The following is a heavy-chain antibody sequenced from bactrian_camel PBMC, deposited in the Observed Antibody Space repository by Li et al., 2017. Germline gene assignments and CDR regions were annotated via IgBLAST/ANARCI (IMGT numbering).Heavy chain of an antibody. CDR3: AASKIDDCYAVLTYDLYNY. V-gene: IGHV3S53*01. D-gene: IGHD3*01. CDR2: IDSDRTT. CDR1: GYTYYSSYC. Sequence: HVQLVESGGGSVQAGGSLRLACAASGYTYYSSYCLGWFRQAPGKEREGVAAIDSDRTTTYADSVKGRFAISRDNASNTLHLQMNSLQPDDTAMYHCAASKIDDCYAVLTYDLYNYWGQGTQVTVS. J-gene: IGHJ4*01.